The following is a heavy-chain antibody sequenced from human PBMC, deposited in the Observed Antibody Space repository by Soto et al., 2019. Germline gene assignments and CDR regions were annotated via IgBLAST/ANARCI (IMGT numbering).Heavy chain of an antibody. J-gene: IGHJ5*02. V-gene: IGHV4-4*02. CDR2: IYHSGST. CDR3: ASMGFYGEFNWFDP. CDR1: GGSISSSNW. Sequence: KASETLSLTCAVSGGSISSSNWWSWVRQPPGKGLEWIGEIYHSGSTNYNPSLKSRVTISVDKSKNQFSLKLSSVTAADTAVYYCASMGFYGEFNWFDPWGQGTLVTVSS. D-gene: IGHD4-17*01.